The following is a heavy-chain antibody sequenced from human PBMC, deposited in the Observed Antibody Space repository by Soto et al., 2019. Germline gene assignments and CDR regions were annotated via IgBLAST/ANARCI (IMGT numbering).Heavy chain of an antibody. Sequence: PSGTLSLTCTVSGGSISSYYLSWIRQPAGKGLEWIGRIYTSGSTNYNPSLKSRVTMSVDTSKNQFSLKLSSVTAADTAVYYCAREGPIAAAGGFDYWGQGTLVTVSS. CDR2: IYTSGST. V-gene: IGHV4-4*07. D-gene: IGHD6-13*01. J-gene: IGHJ4*02. CDR1: GGSISSYY. CDR3: AREGPIAAAGGFDY.